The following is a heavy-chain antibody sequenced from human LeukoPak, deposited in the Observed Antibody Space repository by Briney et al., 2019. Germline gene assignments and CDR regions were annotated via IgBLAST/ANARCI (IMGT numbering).Heavy chain of an antibody. Sequence: SETLSLTCAVYGGSFSGYYWSWIRQPPGKGLEWIGEISHSGSTNYNPSLKSRVTISVDTSKNQFSLKLSSVTAADTAVYYCARSAYYDYVWGSYRYSPGIDYWGQGTLVTVSS. CDR1: GGSFSGYY. CDR2: ISHSGST. CDR3: ARSAYYDYVWGSYRYSPGIDY. J-gene: IGHJ4*02. V-gene: IGHV4-34*01. D-gene: IGHD3-16*02.